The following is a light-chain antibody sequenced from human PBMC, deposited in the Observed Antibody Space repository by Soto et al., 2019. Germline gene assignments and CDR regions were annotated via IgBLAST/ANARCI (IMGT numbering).Light chain of an antibody. Sequence: IVMTQSPLSLPVTPGEPASISCRSSQSLLHRNGYNYLDWFLQKPGQAPQLLIYLGSNRASGVPDRFSGGGSGSDFTLKISRVEAEDVGVYYGMQALQTPYTFGQGTKLEIK. CDR2: LGS. J-gene: IGKJ2*01. CDR1: QSLLHRNGYNY. CDR3: MQALQTPYT. V-gene: IGKV2-28*01.